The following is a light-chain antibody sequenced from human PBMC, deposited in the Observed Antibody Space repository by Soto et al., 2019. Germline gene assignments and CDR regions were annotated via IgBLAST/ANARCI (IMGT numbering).Light chain of an antibody. J-gene: IGKJ1*01. CDR3: QQYNSIPRT. V-gene: IGKV1-5*03. CDR1: QSISSW. Sequence: DIQMTQSPSTLSASVGDRVTITCRASQSISSWLAWYQQKPGKAPKLLIYKASSLESGVPSRFSGSGSGTEFTLTISSLQPDDFATSYCQQYNSIPRTFGQGTKVEIK. CDR2: KAS.